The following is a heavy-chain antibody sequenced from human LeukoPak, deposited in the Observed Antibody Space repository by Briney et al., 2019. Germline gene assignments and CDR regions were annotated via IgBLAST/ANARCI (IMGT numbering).Heavy chain of an antibody. CDR2: INWNGGSI. J-gene: IGHJ4*02. D-gene: IGHD3-10*01. CDR1: GFTFDDYG. Sequence: GGSLRLSCAASGFTFDDYGMSWVRQAPGKGLEWVSGINWNGGSIGYADSVKGRFTISRDNAKNSLYLQMNSLRAEDTAVYFCARPSYSSGSYFDYWGQGTVVTVSS. V-gene: IGHV3-20*04. CDR3: ARPSYSSGSYFDY.